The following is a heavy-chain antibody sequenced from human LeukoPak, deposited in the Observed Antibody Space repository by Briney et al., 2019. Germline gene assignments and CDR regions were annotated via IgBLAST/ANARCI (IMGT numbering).Heavy chain of an antibody. V-gene: IGHV3-30-3*01. J-gene: IGHJ4*02. CDR3: ARDGGDGYNQIDH. Sequence: TGRSLRLSCAASGFTFSSYAMHWVRQTPGKGLEWVSLISYDGNNKYYADSVKGRFTISRDNSKNTLYLQMNSLRTEDTAVYYCARDGGDGYNQIDHWGQGTLVTVSS. CDR2: ISYDGNNK. D-gene: IGHD5-24*01. CDR1: GFTFSSYA.